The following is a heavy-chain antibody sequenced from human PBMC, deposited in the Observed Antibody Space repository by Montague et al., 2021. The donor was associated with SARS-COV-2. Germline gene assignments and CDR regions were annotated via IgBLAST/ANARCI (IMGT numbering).Heavy chain of an antibody. CDR1: GDSINTYY. V-gene: IGHV4-59*07. CDR3: ARQAAGSYFYYGVDV. CDR2: IFYAGST. Sequence: SDTLSLTRTVSGDSINTYYWNWIRQPPGKGLEWLGSIFYAGSTNXNPSLKSRVTISLDTSKNQFFLKVTSVTAADTAVYYCARQAAGSYFYYGVDVWGQGTTVTVSS. J-gene: IGHJ6*02. D-gene: IGHD6-13*01.